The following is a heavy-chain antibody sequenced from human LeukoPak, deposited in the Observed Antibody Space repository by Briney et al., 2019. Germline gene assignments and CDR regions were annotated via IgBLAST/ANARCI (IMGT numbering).Heavy chain of an antibody. D-gene: IGHD3-22*01. CDR2: ISWNSGSI. CDR1: GFTFDDYA. J-gene: IGHJ4*02. Sequence: GRSLRLSCAASGFTFDDYAMHWVRQAPGKGLEWVSGISWNSGSIGYADSVKGRFTISRDNAKNSLYLQMNSLRAEDTALYYCARDSSSGYHYSVGYWGQGTLVTVSS. V-gene: IGHV3-9*01. CDR3: ARDSSSGYHYSVGY.